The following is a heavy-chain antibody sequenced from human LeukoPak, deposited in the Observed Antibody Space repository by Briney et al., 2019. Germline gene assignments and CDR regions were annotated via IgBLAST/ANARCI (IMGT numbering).Heavy chain of an antibody. V-gene: IGHV3-7*01. D-gene: IGHD5-18*01. CDR2: IKQDGSEK. CDR3: ARVPTYSYGLYY. Sequence: GGSLRLSCAASGLTFSSYWMSWVRQAPGKGLEWVANIKQDGSEKYYVDSVKGRFTISRDNAKNSLYLQMNSLRAEDTAVYYCARVPTYSYGLYYWGQGTLVTVSS. CDR1: GLTFSSYW. J-gene: IGHJ4*02.